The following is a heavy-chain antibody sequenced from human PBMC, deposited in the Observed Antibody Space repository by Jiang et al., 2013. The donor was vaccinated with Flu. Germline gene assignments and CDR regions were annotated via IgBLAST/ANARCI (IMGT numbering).Heavy chain of an antibody. D-gene: IGHD1-20*01. CDR2: IMPLFDTT. CDR1: GGSFSNYA. J-gene: IGHJ6*02. Sequence: SGAEVKKPGSSVKVSCKASGGSFSNYAISWVRQAPGQGLEWMGGIMPLFDTTDYAQNFQGRVTITADKSTSTAFMELSRLRSEDTAVYYCARDITGTIGRYGMDVWGQGTTVTVSS. CDR3: ARDITGTIGRYGMDV. V-gene: IGHV1-69*06.